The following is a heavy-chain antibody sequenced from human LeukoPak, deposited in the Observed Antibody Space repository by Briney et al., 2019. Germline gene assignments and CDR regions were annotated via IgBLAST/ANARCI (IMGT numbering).Heavy chain of an antibody. CDR2: IYNTGGT. CDR3: ATEGDTDDAFDT. D-gene: IGHD2-21*01. J-gene: IGHJ3*02. Sequence: GGSLRLSCEAYGLTVSRNYMNWVRQAPGKGLEWVSLIYNTGGTYYADSVKGRFTISRDKSKNTLFLQMNSLRVDDTAVYYCATEGDTDDAFDTWGQGTMVTVSS. CDR1: GLTVSRNY. V-gene: IGHV3-53*01.